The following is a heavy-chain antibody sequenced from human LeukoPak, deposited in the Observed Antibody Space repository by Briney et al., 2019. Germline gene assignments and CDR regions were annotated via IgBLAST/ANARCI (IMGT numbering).Heavy chain of an antibody. D-gene: IGHD2-2*01. V-gene: IGHV1-69*02. J-gene: IGHJ5*02. CDR3: ARGYCSSTSCYWRGDWFDP. Sequence: AAAVKVSCKASGGTFSSYTISWVRQAPGQGLEWMGRIIPILGIGNYAQKFQGRVTITADKSTSTAYMELSSLRFEDTAVYYCARGYCSSTSCYWRGDWFDPWGQGTLVTVSS. CDR2: IIPILGIG. CDR1: GGTFSSYT.